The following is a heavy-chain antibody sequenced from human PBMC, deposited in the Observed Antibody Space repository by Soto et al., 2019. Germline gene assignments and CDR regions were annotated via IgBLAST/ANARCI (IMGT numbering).Heavy chain of an antibody. CDR1: GGTFSSYA. V-gene: IGHV1-69*01. J-gene: IGHJ4*02. D-gene: IGHD1-26*01. CDR2: IIPIFGTA. Sequence: QVQLVQSGAEVKKPGSSVKVSCKASGGTFSSYAISWVRQAPGQGLEWMGGIIPIFGTANYAQKFQGRVTITPDEATSTSSRGLSGLRSESKAVYYCATPFGPAHSGSYSEGDCYLDYWGQGSLVTVSS. CDR3: ATPFGPAHSGSYSEGDCYLDY.